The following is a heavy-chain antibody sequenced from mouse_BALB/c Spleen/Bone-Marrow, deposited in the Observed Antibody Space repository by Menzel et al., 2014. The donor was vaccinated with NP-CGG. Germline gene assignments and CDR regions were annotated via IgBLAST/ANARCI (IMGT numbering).Heavy chain of an antibody. V-gene: IGHV1-12*01. CDR3: ARSGRQAWFPY. CDR1: GYTFTSYN. CDR2: IYPGSGGT. Sequence: QVQLQQSGAELVRSGASVEMSCKASGYTFTSYNMHWVKQTPGQGLEWIGYIYPGSGGTNYNQKFKGKATLTADTSSSTAYMQITSLTSEDSAVYFCARSGRQAWFPYWGQGTLVTVSA. D-gene: IGHD2-12*01. J-gene: IGHJ3*01.